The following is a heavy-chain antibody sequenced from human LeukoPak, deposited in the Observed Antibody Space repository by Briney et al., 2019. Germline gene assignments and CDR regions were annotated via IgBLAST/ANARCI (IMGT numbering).Heavy chain of an antibody. D-gene: IGHD5-18*01. Sequence: TLSLTCTVSGGSISSGDYYWSWIRQPPGKGLEWTGYIYYSGSTYYNPSLKSRVTISVDTSKNQFSLKLSSVTAADTAVYYCARVESGYSYGYFDYWGQGTLVTVSS. J-gene: IGHJ4*02. V-gene: IGHV4-30-4*08. CDR3: ARVESGYSYGYFDY. CDR1: GGSISSGDYY. CDR2: IYYSGST.